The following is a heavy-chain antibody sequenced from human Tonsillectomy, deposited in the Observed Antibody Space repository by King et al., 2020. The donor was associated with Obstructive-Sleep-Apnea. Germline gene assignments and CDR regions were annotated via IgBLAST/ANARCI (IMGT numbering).Heavy chain of an antibody. J-gene: IGHJ4*02. CDR1: GYSFISYW. V-gene: IGHV5-51*01. CDR3: ARRPPRSSGYWGFDY. Sequence: EVQLVESGAEVKKPGEALKISCKGSGYSFISYWIGWVRQMPGKGLEWTGIIYAVDSHTRYSPSFQGQGTITADKSISTAYLQWSSLKASDTAMYYCARRPPRSSGYWGFDYWGQGTLVTVSS. D-gene: IGHD3-22*01. CDR2: IYAVDSHT.